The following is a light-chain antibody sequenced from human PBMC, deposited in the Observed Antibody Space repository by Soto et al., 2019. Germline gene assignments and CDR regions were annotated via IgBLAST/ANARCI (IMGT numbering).Light chain of an antibody. CDR3: QQYGSSPMT. CDR1: QSISNDY. V-gene: IGKV3-20*01. Sequence: IVLTQSPGTLSLSPGERAPLSGRASQSISNDYLAWYQHKPGQSPRLLIYGASSRATGIPDRFSGSGSGTDFTLTINRMEPEDFAVYYCQQYGSSPMTFGQGTKVDIK. CDR2: GAS. J-gene: IGKJ1*01.